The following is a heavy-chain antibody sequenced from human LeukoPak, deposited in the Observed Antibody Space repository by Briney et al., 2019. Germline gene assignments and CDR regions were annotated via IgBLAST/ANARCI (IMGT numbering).Heavy chain of an antibody. CDR3: ARGGSSSWYFDY. CDR1: GFTCSSYA. D-gene: IGHD6-13*01. J-gene: IGHJ4*02. V-gene: IGHV3-30-3*01. Sequence: GGSLRLSCAASGFTCSSYAMHWVRQAPGKGLEWVAVISYDGSNKYYADSVKGRFTISRDNSKNTLYLQMNSLRAEDTAVYYCARGGSSSWYFDYWGQGTLVTVSS. CDR2: ISYDGSNK.